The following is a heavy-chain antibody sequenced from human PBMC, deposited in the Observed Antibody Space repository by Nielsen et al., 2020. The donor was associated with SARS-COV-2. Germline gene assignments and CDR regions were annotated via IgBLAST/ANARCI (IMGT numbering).Heavy chain of an antibody. V-gene: IGHV1-3*01. CDR1: GYTFTSYA. D-gene: IGHD4-11*01. J-gene: IGHJ6*01. CDR3: ATTVRHYYYGMDV. CDR2: INGGDGYT. Sequence: ASVKVSCKASGYTFTSYAMHWVRQAHGQSLEWMGWINGGDGYTKYSQKFQGRVTITKDTSASTAYMELNSLRSEDTAVYYCATTVRHYYYGMDVWGQGTTVTVSS.